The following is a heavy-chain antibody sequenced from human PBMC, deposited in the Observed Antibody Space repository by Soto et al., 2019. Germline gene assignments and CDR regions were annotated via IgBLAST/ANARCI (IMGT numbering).Heavy chain of an antibody. Sequence: GGSLRLSCAASGFTFSSYAMSWVRQAPGKGLEWVSAISGSGGSTYYADSVKGRFTISRDNSKNTLYLQMNSLRAEDTAVYYCAKAYTPRASTAFAFDIWGQGTMVTVSS. D-gene: IGHD3-16*01. J-gene: IGHJ3*02. CDR2: ISGSGGST. CDR1: GFTFSSYA. CDR3: AKAYTPRASTAFAFDI. V-gene: IGHV3-23*01.